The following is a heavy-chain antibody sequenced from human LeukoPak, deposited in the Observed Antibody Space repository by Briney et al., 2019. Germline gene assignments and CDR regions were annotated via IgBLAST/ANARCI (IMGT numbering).Heavy chain of an antibody. D-gene: IGHD3-10*01. CDR3: ARARYVSGSYRVPRYYMDV. J-gene: IGHJ6*03. Sequence: SETLSLTCTVSGGSISSGSYYWSWIRQPAGKGLEWIGRIYTSGSTNYNPSLKSRVTISVDTSKNQFSLKLSSVTAEDTAVYYCARARYVSGSYRVPRYYMDVWGKGTTVTVSS. V-gene: IGHV4-61*02. CDR2: IYTSGST. CDR1: GGSISSGSYY.